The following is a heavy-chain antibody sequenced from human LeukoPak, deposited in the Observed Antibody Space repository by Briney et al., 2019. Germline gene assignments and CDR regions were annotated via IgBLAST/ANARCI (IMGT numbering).Heavy chain of an antibody. V-gene: IGHV4-59*01. CDR3: ARAVCSSTSCYFGFDY. D-gene: IGHD2-2*01. Sequence: KPSETLSLTCTVSGGSISSYYWNWIRQPPGKGLEWMGYVSYSGNTNYNPSLKGRVTISKDTSKNQFSLKLDSVTAADTAVYYCARAVCSSTSCYFGFDYWGQGALVTVSS. CDR2: VSYSGNT. CDR1: GGSISSYY. J-gene: IGHJ4*02.